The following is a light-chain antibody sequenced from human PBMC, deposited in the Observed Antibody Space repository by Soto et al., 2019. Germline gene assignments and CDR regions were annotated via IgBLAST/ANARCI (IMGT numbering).Light chain of an antibody. CDR1: SSNIGSNY. CDR3: AAWDDSLSVWV. J-gene: IGLJ3*02. V-gene: IGLV1-47*01. Sequence: QSVLTQPPSASGTPGQRVTISCSGSSSNIGSNYVYWYQQLPGTAPKLLIYRNNQRPSGVPDPFSGSKSGTSASLAISGLRSEDEADYYCAAWDDSLSVWVFGGGTKLTVL. CDR2: RNN.